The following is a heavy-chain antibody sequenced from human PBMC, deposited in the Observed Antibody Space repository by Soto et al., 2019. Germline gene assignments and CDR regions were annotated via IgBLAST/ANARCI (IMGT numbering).Heavy chain of an antibody. D-gene: IGHD5-12*01. J-gene: IGHJ4*02. Sequence: QPGGSLRLSCAVSGFTVRSNYMNWVRQAPGKGLEWVSVIYSGGSAFYADSVKGRFTISRDSSKNTLYLQMSSLRAEDTAVYYCAGGAPITPGTFAYWGQGTLVTVSS. CDR2: IYSGGSA. V-gene: IGHV3-53*01. CDR1: GFTVRSNY. CDR3: AGGAPITPGTFAY.